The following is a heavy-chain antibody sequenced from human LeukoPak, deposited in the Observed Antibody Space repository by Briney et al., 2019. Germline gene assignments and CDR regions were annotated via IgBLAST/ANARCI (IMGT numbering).Heavy chain of an antibody. D-gene: IGHD3-3*01. CDR3: AKRYDFWSGRPYYFGY. CDR2: ISGSGGST. CDR1: GFTFSSYA. V-gene: IGHV3-23*01. J-gene: IGHJ4*02. Sequence: AGGSLRLSCAASGFTFSSYAMSWVRQAPGKGLEWVSAISGSGGSTYYADSVKGRFTISRDNSKNTLYLQMNSLRAEDTAVYYCAKRYDFWSGRPYYFGYWGQGTLVTVSS.